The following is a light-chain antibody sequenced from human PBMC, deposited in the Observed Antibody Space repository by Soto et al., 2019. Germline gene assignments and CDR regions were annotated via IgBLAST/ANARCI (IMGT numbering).Light chain of an antibody. CDR3: QQYGGSPPLT. Sequence: EIVLTQSPGTLSLSPGERATLSCRASQSVPNRYLAWYQQKPGQAPRLLIYDAASSITGIPDRFSGSGSGTDFTLTISRLEPEDFAVYYCQQYGGSPPLTFGGGTKVDIK. J-gene: IGKJ4*01. V-gene: IGKV3-20*01. CDR1: QSVPNRY. CDR2: DAA.